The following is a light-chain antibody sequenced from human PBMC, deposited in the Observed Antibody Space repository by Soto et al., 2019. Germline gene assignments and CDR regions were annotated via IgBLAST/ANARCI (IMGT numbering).Light chain of an antibody. V-gene: IGKV3-11*01. Sequence: EIVLTQSPATLSLSPGERATLSCRASQSVSSYLAWYQQKPGQAPRLLIYDASSRATGIPARFSGSGSGTDFTLTISSLEPEDFAVDYCPQRSNWPPVFTFGPGTKVDIK. CDR2: DAS. CDR3: PQRSNWPPVFT. CDR1: QSVSSY. J-gene: IGKJ3*01.